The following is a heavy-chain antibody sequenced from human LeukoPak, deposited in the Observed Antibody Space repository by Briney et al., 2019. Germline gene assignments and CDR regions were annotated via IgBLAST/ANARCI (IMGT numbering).Heavy chain of an antibody. CDR2: INPNSGGT. J-gene: IGHJ4*02. Sequence: ASVKVSCEASGYTFTGYYMHWVRQAPGQGLEWMGRINPNSGGTNYAQKFQGRVTMTRDTSISTAYMELSRLRSDDTAVYYCARGYWNYVNGYYFDYWGQGTLVTVSS. CDR1: GYTFTGYY. CDR3: ARGYWNYVNGYYFDY. D-gene: IGHD1-7*01. V-gene: IGHV1-2*06.